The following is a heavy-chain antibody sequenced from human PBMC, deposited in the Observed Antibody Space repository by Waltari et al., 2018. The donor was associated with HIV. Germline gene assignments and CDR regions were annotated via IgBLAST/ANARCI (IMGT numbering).Heavy chain of an antibody. D-gene: IGHD4-17*01. V-gene: IGHV1-69*01. CDR2: IIPILGST. CDR1: GGTFSAYA. CDR3: ARGDSGDYVAYGMDV. J-gene: IGHJ6*02. Sequence: QVQLVQSGAEVKKPGSSVKVSCKASGGTFSAYAISWVRQAPGQGLEWMGGIIPILGSTNYAHKFQGRVTITADESTSTAYMELRSLRSEDTAVYYCARGDSGDYVAYGMDVWGQGTTVTVS.